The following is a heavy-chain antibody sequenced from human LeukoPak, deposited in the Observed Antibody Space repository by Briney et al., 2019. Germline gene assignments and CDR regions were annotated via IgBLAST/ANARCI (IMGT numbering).Heavy chain of an antibody. CDR3: TSYYGGKYYYYGMDV. CDR2: IKSKTDGGTT. D-gene: IGHD4-23*01. V-gene: IGHV3-15*01. CDR1: GFTFSNAW. Sequence: GGSLRLSCAASGFTFSNAWMSWVRQAPGKGLEWVGRIKSKTDGGTTDYAAPVKGRFTISRDDSKNTLYPQMNSLKTEDTAVYYCTSYYGGKYYYYGMDVWGQGTTVTVSS. J-gene: IGHJ6*02.